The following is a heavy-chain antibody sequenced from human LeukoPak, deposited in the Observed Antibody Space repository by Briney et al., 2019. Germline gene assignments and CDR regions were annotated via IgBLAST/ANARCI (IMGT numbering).Heavy chain of an antibody. J-gene: IGHJ3*02. V-gene: IGHV3-48*03. CDR2: ISSSGSTI. CDR3: AKGVRITMVRGAFDI. Sequence: PGGSLRLSCAASGFTFSSYEMNWVRQAPGKGLEWVSYISSSGSTIYYADSVKGRFTISRDNAKNSLYLQMNSPRAEDTALYYCAKGVRITMVRGAFDIWGQGTMVTVSS. D-gene: IGHD3-10*01. CDR1: GFTFSSYE.